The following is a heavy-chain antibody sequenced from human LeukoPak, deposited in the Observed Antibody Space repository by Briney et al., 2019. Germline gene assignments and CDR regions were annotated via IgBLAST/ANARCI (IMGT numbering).Heavy chain of an antibody. V-gene: IGHV3-49*04. CDR3: TRPGYDILTGYSAYSFDY. D-gene: IGHD3-9*01. CDR1: GFTFGDYA. J-gene: IGHJ4*02. CDR2: IRSKAYGGTT. Sequence: GGSLRLSCTATGFTFGDYAMSWVRQAPGKGLEWGGFIRSKAYGGTTEYAASVNGRFTISRDDSKSIAYLQMNSLKTKDTAVYYCTRPGYDILTGYSAYSFDYWGQGTLVTVSS.